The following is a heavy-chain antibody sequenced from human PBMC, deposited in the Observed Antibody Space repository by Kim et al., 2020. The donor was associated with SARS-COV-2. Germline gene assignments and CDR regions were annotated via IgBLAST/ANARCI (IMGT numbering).Heavy chain of an antibody. CDR1: GFIFEGHA. V-gene: IGHV3-30*04. D-gene: IGHD3-10*01. Sequence: WGSLRLSCAASGFIFEGHALHWVRQAPGKGLEWVAVISHHGRKKYYADSVKGRFTISRDNSKNTLYLQMNSLRVEDTAVYFCARDSDDSGSFFDYWGQGTLVTVSS. CDR3: ARDSDDSGSFFDY. CDR2: ISHHGRKK. J-gene: IGHJ4*02.